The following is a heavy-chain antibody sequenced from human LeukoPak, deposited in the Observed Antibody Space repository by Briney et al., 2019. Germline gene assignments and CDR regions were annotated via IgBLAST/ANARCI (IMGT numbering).Heavy chain of an antibody. Sequence: SETLSLTCTVSVGSIRRNFWGWIRQPPGKGLEYIGYIYNSGSTKYSPSLQSRVTISADTSKNQFSLKLRSVTAADTAVYYCARIDFGANDWGQGTLVTVSS. D-gene: IGHD4-17*01. V-gene: IGHV4-59*08. CDR1: VGSIRRNF. CDR3: ARIDFGAND. CDR2: IYNSGST. J-gene: IGHJ4*02.